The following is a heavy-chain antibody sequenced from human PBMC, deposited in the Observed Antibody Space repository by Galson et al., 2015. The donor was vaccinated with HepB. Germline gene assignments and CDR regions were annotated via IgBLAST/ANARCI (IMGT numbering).Heavy chain of an antibody. CDR2: IWYDGSNK. Sequence: LRLSCAASGFIFSSCAMHWVRQAPGKGLEGVAVIWYDGSNKHYADSVRGRFTISGDNSRNTLYLQMNNLRAEDTAVYYCVREKGEGGGDCLDYWGQGTLVTVSS. D-gene: IGHD2-21*02. CDR1: GFIFSSCA. J-gene: IGHJ4*02. V-gene: IGHV3-33*01. CDR3: VREKGEGGGDCLDY.